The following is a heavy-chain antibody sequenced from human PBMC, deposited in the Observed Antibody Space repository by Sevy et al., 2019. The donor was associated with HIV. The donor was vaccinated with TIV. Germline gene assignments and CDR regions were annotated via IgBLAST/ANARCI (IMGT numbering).Heavy chain of an antibody. Sequence: SETLSLTCTVSGGCISSSSYYWGWIRQPPGKGQEWIGSIYYSGSTYYNPSLKSRVTISVDTSKNQFSLKLSSVTAADTAVYYCARSIAAAGTDYGMDVWGQGSTVTVSS. CDR1: GGCISSSSYY. CDR3: ARSIAAAGTDYGMDV. D-gene: IGHD6-13*01. V-gene: IGHV4-39*01. CDR2: IYYSGST. J-gene: IGHJ6*02.